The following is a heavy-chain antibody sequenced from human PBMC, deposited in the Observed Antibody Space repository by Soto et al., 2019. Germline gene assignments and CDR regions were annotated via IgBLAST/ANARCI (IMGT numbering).Heavy chain of an antibody. CDR2: IYYSGST. CDR1: GGSISSGGYY. D-gene: IGHD3-22*01. CDR3: ARDKYDSSGYYWDY. V-gene: IGHV4-31*03. J-gene: IGHJ4*02. Sequence: PSETLSLTCTVSGGSISSGGYYWSWIRQHPGKGLEWIGYIYYSGSTYYNPSLKSRVTISVDTSKNQFSLKLSSVTAADTAVYYCARDKYDSSGYYWDYWGQGTLVTVSS.